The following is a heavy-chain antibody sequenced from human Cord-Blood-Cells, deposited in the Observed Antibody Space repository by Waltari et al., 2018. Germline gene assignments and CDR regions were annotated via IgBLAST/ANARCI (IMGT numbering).Heavy chain of an antibody. CDR1: GFTVSSNY. CDR3: ARDVSNHEGMDV. J-gene: IGHJ6*02. D-gene: IGHD4-4*01. Sequence: EVELVESVGGLIQPGGSLRLSCAASGFTVSSNYMSWVRQAPGKGLEWVAVIYSGGSTYYADSVKGRFTISRDNSKNTLYLQMNSLRAEDTAVYYCARDVSNHEGMDVWGQGTTVTVSS. CDR2: IYSGGST. V-gene: IGHV3-53*01.